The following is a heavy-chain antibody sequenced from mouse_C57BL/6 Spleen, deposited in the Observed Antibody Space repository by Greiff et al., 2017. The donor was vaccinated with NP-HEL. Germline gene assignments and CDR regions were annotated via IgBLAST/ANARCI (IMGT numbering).Heavy chain of an antibody. V-gene: IGHV1-26*01. CDR1: GYTFTDYY. J-gene: IGHJ2*01. Sequence: EVQLQQSGPELVKPGASVKISCKASGYTFTDYYMNWVKQSHGKSLEWIGDINPNNGGTSYNQKFKGKATLTVDKSSSTAYMELRSLTSEDSAVYYCARGSTTVVADYWGQGTTLTVSS. CDR3: ARGSTTVVADY. CDR2: INPNNGGT. D-gene: IGHD1-1*01.